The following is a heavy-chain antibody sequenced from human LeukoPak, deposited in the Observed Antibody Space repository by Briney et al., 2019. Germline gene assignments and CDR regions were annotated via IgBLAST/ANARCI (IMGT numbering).Heavy chain of an antibody. CDR2: ISYDGSNK. CDR1: GFTFSSYA. J-gene: IGHJ3*02. V-gene: IGHV3-30-3*01. CDR3: ARAGYDSSFVDRSDAFDI. D-gene: IGHD3-22*01. Sequence: PGGSLRLSCAAFGFTFSSYAMHWVRQAPGKGLEWVAVISYDGSNKYYADSVKGRFTISRDNSKNTLYLQMNSLRAEDTAVYYCARAGYDSSFVDRSDAFDIWGQGTMVTVSS.